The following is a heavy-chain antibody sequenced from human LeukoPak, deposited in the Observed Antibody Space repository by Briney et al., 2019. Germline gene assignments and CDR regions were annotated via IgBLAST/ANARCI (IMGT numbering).Heavy chain of an antibody. V-gene: IGHV3-74*01. CDR3: ARGDTAMAPDY. J-gene: IGHJ4*02. D-gene: IGHD5-18*01. Sequence: PGGSLRLSCAASGFTFSSYWMHWVRQAPGKGLVWVSRINSDGSSTSYADSVKGRFTISRDNAKNTLYLQMNSLRAEDTAVCYCARGDTAMAPDYWGQGTLVTVSS. CDR1: GFTFSSYW. CDR2: INSDGSST.